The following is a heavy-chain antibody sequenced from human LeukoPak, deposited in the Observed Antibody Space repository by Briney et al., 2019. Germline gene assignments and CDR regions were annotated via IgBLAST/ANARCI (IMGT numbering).Heavy chain of an antibody. CDR1: GFTFSSYG. Sequence: GGSLRLSCAASGFTFSSYGMSWVRQAPGKGLEWVSYISSSGNFKFYADSVKGRFTISRDNAKNSVYLQMNSLRVEDTAVYYCARVEQRIFDFWGQGALVTVSS. CDR2: ISSSGNFK. D-gene: IGHD6-25*01. J-gene: IGHJ4*02. CDR3: ARVEQRIFDF. V-gene: IGHV3-21*05.